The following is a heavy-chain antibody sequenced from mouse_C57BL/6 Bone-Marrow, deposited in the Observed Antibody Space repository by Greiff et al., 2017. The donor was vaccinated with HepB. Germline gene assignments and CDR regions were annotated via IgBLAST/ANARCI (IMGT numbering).Heavy chain of an antibody. V-gene: IGHV1-7*01. D-gene: IGHD1-1*01. CDR2: INPSSGYT. CDR1: GYTFTSYW. J-gene: IGHJ4*01. Sequence: QVHVKQSGAELAKPGASVKLSCKASGYTFTSYWMHWVKQRPGQGLEWIGYINPSSGYTKYNQKFKDKATLTADKSSSTAYMQLSSLTYEDSAVYYCARTTVVARYAMDYWGQGTSVTVSS. CDR3: ARTTVVARYAMDY.